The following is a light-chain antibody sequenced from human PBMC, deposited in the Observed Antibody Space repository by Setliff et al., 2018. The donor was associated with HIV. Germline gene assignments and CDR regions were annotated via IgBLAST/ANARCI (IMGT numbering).Light chain of an antibody. Sequence: QSALTQPASVSGSPGQSITISCTGSSSDIGDYNYVSWYQQFPGEVPKLLIFEVTRRPSGISDRFSASKSGNTASLTISGLQTEDEADYYCCSYGRGDIWIFGGGTKVTVL. J-gene: IGLJ2*01. CDR3: CSYGRGDIWI. CDR1: SSDIGDYNY. CDR2: EVT. V-gene: IGLV2-14*01.